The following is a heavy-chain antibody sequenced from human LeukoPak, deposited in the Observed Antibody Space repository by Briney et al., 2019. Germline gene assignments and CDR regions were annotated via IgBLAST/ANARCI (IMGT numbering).Heavy chain of an antibody. D-gene: IGHD5-18*01. CDR3: ARPVDTAIHWDY. J-gene: IGHJ4*02. Sequence: SETLSLTCTVSGGSISSSSYYWGWIRQPPGKGLEWIGSIYYSGSTYYNPSLKSRVTISVDTSKNQFSLKLSSMTAEDTAVYYCARPVDTAIHWDYWGQGTLVTVSS. V-gene: IGHV4-39*07. CDR1: GGSISSSSYY. CDR2: IYYSGST.